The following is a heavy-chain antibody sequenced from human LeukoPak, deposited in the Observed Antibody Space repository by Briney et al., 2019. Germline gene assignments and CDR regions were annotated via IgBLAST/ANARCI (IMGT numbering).Heavy chain of an antibody. Sequence: GGSLSLSCAASGFAFSTYGMGWVRQAPGKGPEWVAAISTSGHNTYYPDSVKGRFTISRDNSKYTLYLQRNTLSAEDTAVYCCVKGHTGYYFTIDYWGQGTLVTVSS. J-gene: IGHJ4*02. V-gene: IGHV3-23*01. CDR3: VKGHTGYYFTIDY. CDR1: GFAFSTYG. CDR2: ISTSGHNT. D-gene: IGHD2/OR15-2a*01.